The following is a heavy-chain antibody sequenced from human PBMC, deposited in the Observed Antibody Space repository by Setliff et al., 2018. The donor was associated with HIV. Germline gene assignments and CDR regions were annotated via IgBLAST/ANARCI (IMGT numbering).Heavy chain of an antibody. CDR1: GGSISSHY. CDR3: ARRVYYYDENRILREEGFVP. CDR2: IYQNGRT. J-gene: IGHJ5*02. Sequence: SETLSLTCTVSGGSISSHYWSWIRQPPGKGLEWIGEIYQNGRTYYNPSLKIRLTMSVDTSKNQFSLRLSSVTAADTAVYYCARRVYYYDENRILREEGFVPWGQGTLVTVSS. D-gene: IGHD3-22*01. V-gene: IGHV4-59*04.